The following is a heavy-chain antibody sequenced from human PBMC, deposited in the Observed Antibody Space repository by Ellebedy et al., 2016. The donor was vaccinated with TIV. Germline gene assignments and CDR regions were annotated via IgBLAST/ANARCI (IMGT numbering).Heavy chain of an antibody. Sequence: SETLSLTCAVYGGSFSGYFWSWVRQPPGKGLEWIGYIYHSGNTNYNPSLRSRVTISVDTSNNQFSLKLSSVTAADTAVYYCARDSKKGWAFDIWGQGTMVTVSS. J-gene: IGHJ3*02. CDR2: IYHSGNT. CDR3: ARDSKKGWAFDI. D-gene: IGHD5-24*01. CDR1: GGSFSGYF. V-gene: IGHV4-59*01.